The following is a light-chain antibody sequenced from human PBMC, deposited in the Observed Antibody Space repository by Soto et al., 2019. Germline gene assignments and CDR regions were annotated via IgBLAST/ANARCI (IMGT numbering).Light chain of an antibody. V-gene: IGKV1-39*01. CDR2: FAS. J-gene: IGKJ4*01. CDR1: QNIRNY. Sequence: DIQMTQSPSSLSASVGDRVTITCRASQNIRNYLNWYQQKPGKAPKLLIDFASSLQSGVPSRVSGSGSGTDFTLTIGSLQPADFATYYCQQTYTTPLTFGGGTKVEIE. CDR3: QQTYTTPLT.